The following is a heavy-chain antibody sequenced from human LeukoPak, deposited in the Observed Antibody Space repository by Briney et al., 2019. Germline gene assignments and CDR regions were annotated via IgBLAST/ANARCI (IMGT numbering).Heavy chain of an antibody. CDR1: GGTFISYA. V-gene: IGHV1-69*13. J-gene: IGHJ4*02. CDR2: IIPIFGTA. D-gene: IGHD6-19*01. CDR3: ASSGWYYPIDY. Sequence: SVKVSCKASGGTFISYAISWVRQAPGQGLEWMGGIIPIFGTANYAQKFQGRVTITADESTSTAYMELSSLRSEDTAVYYCASSGWYYPIDYWGQGTLVTVSS.